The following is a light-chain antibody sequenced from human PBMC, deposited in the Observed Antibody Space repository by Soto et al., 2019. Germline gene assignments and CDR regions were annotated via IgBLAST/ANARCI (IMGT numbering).Light chain of an antibody. Sequence: QSVLTQPPSVSGAPGQRVTISCTGSSSNIGAGYDVHWYQQRPGAAPKLLISANINRPSGVPDRFSGSKSGTSASLAITGFQADDEGDYYCQSYDSTLSARYVFGTGTKLTVL. V-gene: IGLV1-40*01. CDR3: QSYDSTLSARYV. J-gene: IGLJ1*01. CDR2: ANI. CDR1: SSNIGAGYD.